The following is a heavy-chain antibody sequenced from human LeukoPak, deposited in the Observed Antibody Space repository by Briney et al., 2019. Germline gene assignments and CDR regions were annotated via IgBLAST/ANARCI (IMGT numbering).Heavy chain of an antibody. V-gene: IGHV4-59*01. J-gene: IGHJ4*02. D-gene: IGHD2-15*01. CDR1: GGSISSYY. Sequence: SETLSLTCTVSGGSISSYYWSWIRQPPGKGLEWIGYIYYSGSTNYNPSLKSRVTISVDTSKNQFSLKLSSVTAADTAVYYCASGSSGGSFYFDYWGQGTLVTVSS. CDR2: IYYSGST. CDR3: ASGSSGGSFYFDY.